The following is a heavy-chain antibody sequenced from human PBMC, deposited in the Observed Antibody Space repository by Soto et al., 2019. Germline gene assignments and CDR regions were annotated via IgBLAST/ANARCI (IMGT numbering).Heavy chain of an antibody. CDR3: ASHRGNMNYDSSCGLDY. Sequence: QLQLQESGPGLVKPSATLSLTCTVSGGSISSSSYYWGWIRQPPGKGLEWIGSIYYSGSTYYNPSLKSRVTISVDTSKNQFSLKLSSVTAADTAVYYCASHRGNMNYDSSCGLDYWGQGTLVTVSS. CDR2: IYYSGST. J-gene: IGHJ4*02. V-gene: IGHV4-39*01. D-gene: IGHD3-22*01. CDR1: GGSISSSSYY.